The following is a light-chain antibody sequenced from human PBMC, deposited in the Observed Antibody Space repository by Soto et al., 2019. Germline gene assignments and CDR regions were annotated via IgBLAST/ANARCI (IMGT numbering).Light chain of an antibody. V-gene: IGLV1-40*01. CDR2: GNN. Sequence: QSLLTQPPSVSGAPGQRVTISCTGRSSNIGAGYDVHWYQHLPGKAPKLLIYGNNNRPSGVPDRFSGSKSGTSASLAITGLQAEDEADYYCQSYDSSLSGVFGGGTKVTVL. CDR1: SSNIGAGYD. J-gene: IGLJ3*02. CDR3: QSYDSSLSGV.